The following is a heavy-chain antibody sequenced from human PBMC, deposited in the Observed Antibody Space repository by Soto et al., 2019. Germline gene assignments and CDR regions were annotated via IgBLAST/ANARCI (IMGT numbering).Heavy chain of an antibody. CDR1: GYTFTSYY. D-gene: IGHD6-19*01. Sequence: ASVKVSCKASGYTFTSYYMHWVRQAPGQGLEWMGIINPSGGSTSYAQKFQGRVTMTRDTSTSTAYMELRSLRSEDTAVYYCARDAIAVAGEDAFDIWGQGTMVTVSS. CDR3: ARDAIAVAGEDAFDI. V-gene: IGHV1-46*01. CDR2: INPSGGST. J-gene: IGHJ3*02.